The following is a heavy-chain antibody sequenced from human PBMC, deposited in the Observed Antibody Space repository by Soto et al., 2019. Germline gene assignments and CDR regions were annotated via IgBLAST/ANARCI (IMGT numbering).Heavy chain of an antibody. V-gene: IGHV4-30-2*01. CDR2: IYYSGTT. Sequence: SETLSLTCTVSNGSVSSGTYSWSWVRQPPGKGLEWIGYIYYSGTTYYTPSLKSRLTMSMDRANDHFSLNLTSVTASDTAVYFCARGHYYYGMDVWGQGITVTVSS. CDR1: NGSVSSGTYS. J-gene: IGHJ6*02. CDR3: ARGHYYYGMDV.